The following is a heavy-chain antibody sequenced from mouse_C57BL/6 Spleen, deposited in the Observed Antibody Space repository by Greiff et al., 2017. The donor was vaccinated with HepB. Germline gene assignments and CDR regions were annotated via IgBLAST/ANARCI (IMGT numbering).Heavy chain of an antibody. CDR3: ARLGIYYGSDYAMDY. CDR2: IYPGDGDT. D-gene: IGHD1-1*01. J-gene: IGHJ4*01. Sequence: VKLMESGPELVKPGASVKISCKASGYAFSSSWMNWVKQRPGKGLEWIGRIYPGDGDTNYNGKFKGKATLTADKSSSTAYMQLSSLTSEDSAVYFCARLGIYYGSDYAMDYWGQGTSVTVSS. V-gene: IGHV1-82*01. CDR1: GYAFSSSW.